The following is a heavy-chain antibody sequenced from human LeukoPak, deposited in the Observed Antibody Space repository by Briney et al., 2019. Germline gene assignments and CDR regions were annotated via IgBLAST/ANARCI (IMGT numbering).Heavy chain of an antibody. D-gene: IGHD3-22*01. CDR1: GFTFSSYE. CDR3: ARLPYYYDSSGYYYDY. Sequence: QPGGSLRLSCAASGFTFSSYEMNWVRQAPGKGLEWVSYISSSGSTIYYADSVKGRFTISRDNAKNSLYLQMNSLRAEDTAVYYCARLPYYYDSSGYYYDYWGQGTLVTVSS. V-gene: IGHV3-48*03. J-gene: IGHJ4*02. CDR2: ISSSGSTI.